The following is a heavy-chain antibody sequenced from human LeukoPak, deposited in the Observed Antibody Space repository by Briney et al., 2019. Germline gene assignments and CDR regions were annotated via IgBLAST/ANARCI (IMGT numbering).Heavy chain of an antibody. CDR3: ARGPRGKFGY. CDR1: GGTFSSNA. Sequence: ASVKVSCKASGGTFSSNAISWVRQAPGQGLEWMGWINPNSGGTNYAQKFQGRVTMTRDTSISTAYMELSRLRSDDTAVYYCARGPRGKFGYWGQGTLVTVSS. J-gene: IGHJ4*02. V-gene: IGHV1-2*02. CDR2: INPNSGGT. D-gene: IGHD3-16*01.